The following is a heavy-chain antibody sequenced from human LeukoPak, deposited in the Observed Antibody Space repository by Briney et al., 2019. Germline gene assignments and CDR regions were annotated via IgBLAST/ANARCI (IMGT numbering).Heavy chain of an antibody. CDR1: GYTFTGYY. Sequence: ASVKVSCKASGYTFTGYYMHWVRQAPGQGLEWMGWINPNSGGANYAQKFQGRVTMTRDTSISTAYMERSRLRSDDTAVYYCAASQTYDYYYYMDVWGKGTTVTVS. D-gene: IGHD3-16*01. V-gene: IGHV1-2*02. CDR3: AASQTYDYYYYMDV. CDR2: INPNSGGA. J-gene: IGHJ6*03.